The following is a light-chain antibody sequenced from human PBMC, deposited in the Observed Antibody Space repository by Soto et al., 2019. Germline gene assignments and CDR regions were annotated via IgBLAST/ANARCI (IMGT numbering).Light chain of an antibody. Sequence: QSALTQPASVSGSPGQSITIPCTGTSSDVGGHNYVSWYQHHADKAPKLMIYEVSNRPSGVSNRFSGSKSGNTASLTIYGLQAEDEADYYCSSFSSSSTLYVFGTGTKVTVL. CDR1: SSDVGGHNY. CDR3: SSFSSSSTLYV. J-gene: IGLJ1*01. CDR2: EVS. V-gene: IGLV2-14*01.